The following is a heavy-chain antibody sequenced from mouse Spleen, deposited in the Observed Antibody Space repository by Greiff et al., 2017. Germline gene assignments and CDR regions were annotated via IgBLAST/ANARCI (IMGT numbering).Heavy chain of an antibody. CDR3: TTLYGHDYYAMDY. CDR2: IDPENGDT. D-gene: IGHD1-2*01. V-gene: IGHV14-4*01. CDR1: GFNIKDDY. J-gene: IGHJ4*01. Sequence: EVHLVESGAELVRPGASVKLSCTASGFNIKDDYMHWVKQRPEQGLEWIGWIDPENGDTEYASKFQGKATITADTSSNTAYLQLSSLTSEDTAVYYCTTLYGHDYYAMDYWGQGTSVTVSS.